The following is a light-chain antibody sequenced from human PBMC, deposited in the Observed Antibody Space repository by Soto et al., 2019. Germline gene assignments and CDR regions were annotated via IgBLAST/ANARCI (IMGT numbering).Light chain of an antibody. CDR3: QQYDNLPLT. J-gene: IGKJ4*01. Sequence: DIQMTQPPSSLCASXGDRVTIAXXASQSISNYLNWYQQKPGKAPNLLIYAASDLETGVPSRFSGSGSGTDFTFTINSLQPEDIATYYCQQYDNLPLTFGGGTKVDTK. CDR2: AAS. CDR1: QSISNY. V-gene: IGKV1-33*01.